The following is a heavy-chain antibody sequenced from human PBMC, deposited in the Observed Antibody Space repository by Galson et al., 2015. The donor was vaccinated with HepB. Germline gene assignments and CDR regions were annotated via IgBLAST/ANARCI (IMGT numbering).Heavy chain of an antibody. CDR3: ARCYSSGWFDY. J-gene: IGHJ4*01. CDR2: FYNSENT. V-gene: IGHV4-4*07. Sequence: SETLSLTCTVSGGSISGYYWSWIRQPVGKGLEWIGRFYNSENTNYNPSLKSRVTMSVDTSKNQFSLKLSSVTAADTAVYYCARCYSSGWFDYWGHGTLITVSS. CDR1: GGSISGYY. D-gene: IGHD6-19*01.